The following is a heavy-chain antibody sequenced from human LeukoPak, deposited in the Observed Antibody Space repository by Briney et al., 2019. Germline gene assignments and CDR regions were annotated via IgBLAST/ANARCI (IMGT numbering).Heavy chain of an antibody. CDR1: RFSFSSYG. CDR2: IAYDGSKI. Sequence: AGGSLRLSCAASRFSFSSYGIHWVRQAPGKGLEWVAFIAYDGSKIYYAESVKGRFTISRDNSRNTLYLQMNSLRAEDTAVYYCAKDHKLEEYRYFDYWGQGTLVTVSS. CDR3: AKDHKLEEYRYFDY. V-gene: IGHV3-30*02. J-gene: IGHJ4*02. D-gene: IGHD5-18*01.